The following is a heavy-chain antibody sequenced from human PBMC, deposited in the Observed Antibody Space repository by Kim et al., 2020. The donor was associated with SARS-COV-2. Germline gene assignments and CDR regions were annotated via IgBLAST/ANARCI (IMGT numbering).Heavy chain of an antibody. J-gene: IGHJ5*02. D-gene: IGHD1-1*01. Sequence: SETLSLTCAVYGGSFSGYYWSWIRQPPGKGLEWIGEINHSGSTNYNPSLKSRVTISVDTSKNQFSLKLSSVTAADTAVYYCARTRPVQLERRASRSNFDPWGQGTLVTVSS. CDR3: ARTRPVQLERRASRSNFDP. CDR2: INHSGST. V-gene: IGHV4-34*01. CDR1: GGSFSGYY.